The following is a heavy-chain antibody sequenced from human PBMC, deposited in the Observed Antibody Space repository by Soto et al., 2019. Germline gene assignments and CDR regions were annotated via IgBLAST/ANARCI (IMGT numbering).Heavy chain of an antibody. CDR1: GFTFSDYY. Sequence: QVQLVESGGGLVKPGGSLRLSCAASGFTFSDYYMSWIRQAPGKGLEWVSYISSSSSYTNYADSVKGRFTISRDNAKNSLYLQMNSLRAEDTAVYYCARDISAAGTADYYYGMDVWDQGTTVTVSS. CDR2: ISSSSSYT. J-gene: IGHJ6*02. D-gene: IGHD6-13*01. CDR3: ARDISAAGTADYYYGMDV. V-gene: IGHV3-11*05.